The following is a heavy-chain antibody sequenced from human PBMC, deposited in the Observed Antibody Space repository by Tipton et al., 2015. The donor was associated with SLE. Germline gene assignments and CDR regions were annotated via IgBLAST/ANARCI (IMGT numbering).Heavy chain of an antibody. V-gene: IGHV3-23*01. J-gene: IGHJ4*02. CDR1: GFTFSSYA. Sequence: GSLRLSCAASGFTFSSYAMSWVRQAPGKGLEWVSAISGSGGSIYYADSVKGRFTISRDNSKNTLYLQMNSLRAEDTAVYYCAKDQRSGSGVPFDYWGQGTLVTVSS. CDR3: AKDQRSGSGVPFDY. CDR2: ISGSGGSI. D-gene: IGHD6-19*01.